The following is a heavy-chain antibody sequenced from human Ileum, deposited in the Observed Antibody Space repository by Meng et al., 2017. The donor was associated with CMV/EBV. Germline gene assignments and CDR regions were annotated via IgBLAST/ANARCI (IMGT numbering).Heavy chain of an antibody. J-gene: IGHJ4*02. CDR1: GFSFSNYW. D-gene: IGHD3-3*02. CDR2: ISSDGRTT. Sequence: EVQLVESGXDLVQPGGSLRLSCAASGFSFSNYWMHWVRQAPGKGLVWVSRISSDGRTTNYADSVKGRFTISRDNAKNTLFLQMNSLRAEDTAVYYCTRNQDGLAGHFDYWGQGTLVTVSS. V-gene: IGHV3-74*01. CDR3: TRNQDGLAGHFDY.